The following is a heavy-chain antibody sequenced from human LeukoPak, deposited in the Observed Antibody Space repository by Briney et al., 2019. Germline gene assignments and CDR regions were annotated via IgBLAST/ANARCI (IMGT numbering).Heavy chain of an antibody. CDR3: ARGGSYLSAFDI. V-gene: IGHV1-2*02. D-gene: IGHD1-26*01. Sequence: ASVKVSCKASGYTFTSYDINWVRQAPGQGLEWMGWINPNSGGTNYAQKFQGRVTMTRDTSISTAYMELSRLRSDDTAVYYCARGGSYLSAFDIWGQGTMVTVSS. CDR2: INPNSGGT. CDR1: GYTFTSYD. J-gene: IGHJ3*02.